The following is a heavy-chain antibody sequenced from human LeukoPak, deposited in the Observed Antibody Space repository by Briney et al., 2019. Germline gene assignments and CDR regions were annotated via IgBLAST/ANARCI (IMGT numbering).Heavy chain of an antibody. CDR1: GGSFSGYY. D-gene: IGHD2-2*02. CDR2: INHGGST. CDR3: ARGGGYCSSTSCYRRHWFDP. V-gene: IGHV4-34*01. Sequence: SETLSLTCAVYGGSFSGYYWSWIRQPPGKGLEWIGEINHGGSTNYNPSLKSRVTISVDTSKNQFSLKLSSVTAADTAVYYCARGGGYCSSTSCYRRHWFDPWGQGTLVTVSS. J-gene: IGHJ5*02.